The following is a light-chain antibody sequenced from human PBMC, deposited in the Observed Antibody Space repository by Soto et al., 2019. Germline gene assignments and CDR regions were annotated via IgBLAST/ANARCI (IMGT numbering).Light chain of an antibody. CDR1: SSDVGAYNY. CDR2: DVS. Sequence: QSALTQPRSVSGSPGQSVTISCTGTSSDVGAYNYVSWYQQHPGKAPKLMIYDVSKRPSGVPDRFSGSKSGNTASLTISGLQAKDEADYYCCSYAGSYTVLFGGGTKLTVL. J-gene: IGLJ2*01. CDR3: CSYAGSYTVL. V-gene: IGLV2-11*01.